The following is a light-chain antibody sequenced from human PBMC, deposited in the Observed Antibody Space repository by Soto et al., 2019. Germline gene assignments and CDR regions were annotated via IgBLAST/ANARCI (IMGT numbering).Light chain of an antibody. CDR2: GAS. V-gene: IGKV3-15*01. J-gene: IGKJ1*01. CDR1: QSVSSN. CDR3: HHYNNSPRT. Sequence: EIVMTQSPATLSVSPGERATLSCRASQSVSSNLAWYQQKPGQAPRLLIYGASTRATGIPARFSGSGSGTDFTLTISSLHSEHSSFYYCHHYNNSPRTFGQGTKVEIK.